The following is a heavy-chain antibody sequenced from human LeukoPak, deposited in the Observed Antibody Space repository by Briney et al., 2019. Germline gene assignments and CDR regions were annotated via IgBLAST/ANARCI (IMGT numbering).Heavy chain of an antibody. V-gene: IGHV4-59*01. CDR3: ARVQDGSGSYPYYYYYYMDV. Sequence: SETLSLTCTVSGGSISSYYWSWIRQPPGKGLEWIGYIYYSGSTNYNPSLKSRVTISVDTSKNQFSLKLSSVTAADTAVYYCARVQDGSGSYPYYYYYYMDVWGKGTTVTIPS. CDR2: IYYSGST. CDR1: GGSISSYY. D-gene: IGHD3-10*01. J-gene: IGHJ6*03.